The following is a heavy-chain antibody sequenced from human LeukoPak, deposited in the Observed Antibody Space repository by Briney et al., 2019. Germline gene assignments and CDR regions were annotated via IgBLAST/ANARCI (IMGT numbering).Heavy chain of an antibody. CDR2: ISYDGSNK. Sequence: GGSLRLSCAASGFTFSSYGMHWVRQAPGKGLEWVAVISYDGSNKYYADPVKGRFTISRDNSKNTLYLQMNSLRAEDTAVYYCAKRASGSGTSLYYFDYWGQGTLVTVSS. D-gene: IGHD3-10*01. CDR1: GFTFSSYG. J-gene: IGHJ4*02. V-gene: IGHV3-30*18. CDR3: AKRASGSGTSLYYFDY.